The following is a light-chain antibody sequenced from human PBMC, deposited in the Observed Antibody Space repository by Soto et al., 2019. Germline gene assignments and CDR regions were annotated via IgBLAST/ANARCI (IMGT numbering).Light chain of an antibody. CDR3: QQRSEWPPT. J-gene: IGKJ1*01. V-gene: IGKV3-11*01. CDR1: ESVSSY. Sequence: EIVLTQSPATLSLSPGEKATLSCRASESVSSYLAWFQQKAGQAPRLLIYDASNRATGIPARFSGSGSGTDFNLLINSLEPKAFAVYYCQQRSEWPPTFGQGTKVEIK. CDR2: DAS.